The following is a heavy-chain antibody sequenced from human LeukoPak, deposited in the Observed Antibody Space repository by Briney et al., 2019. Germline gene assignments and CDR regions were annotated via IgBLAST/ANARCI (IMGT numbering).Heavy chain of an antibody. CDR3: ARGGSSRFGY. CDR1: GFTFSSYV. J-gene: IGHJ4*02. V-gene: IGHV3-7*01. Sequence: GGSLRLSCAASGFTFSSYVINWVRQAPGKGLEWVANIKEGGSEKYYVESVKGRFTISRDNAKNSLFLQMNSLRGEDTAMYYCARGGSSRFGYWGQGTLVTVSS. CDR2: IKEGGSEK. D-gene: IGHD1-26*01.